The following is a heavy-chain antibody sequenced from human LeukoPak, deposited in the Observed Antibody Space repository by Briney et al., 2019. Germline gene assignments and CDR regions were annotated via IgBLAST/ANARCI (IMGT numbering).Heavy chain of an antibody. CDR3: TTELLWFGEPEW. D-gene: IGHD3-10*01. J-gene: IGHJ4*02. Sequence: PGGSLRLSCAASGFTFSNAWMSWVRQAPGKRLEWVGRIKSKTDGGTTDYAAPVKGRFTISRDDSKNTLYLQMNSLKTEDTAVYYCTTELLWFGEPEWWGQGTLVTVSS. CDR2: IKSKTDGGTT. V-gene: IGHV3-15*01. CDR1: GFTFSNAW.